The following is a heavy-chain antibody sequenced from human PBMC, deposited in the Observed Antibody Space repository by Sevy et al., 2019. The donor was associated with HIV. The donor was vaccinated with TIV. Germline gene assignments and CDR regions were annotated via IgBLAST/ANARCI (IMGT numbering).Heavy chain of an antibody. V-gene: IGHV3-30*04. J-gene: IGHJ2*01. CDR2: ISYDGSNK. CDR3: ARVGDIVVVPAESYWYFDL. Sequence: GGSLRLSCAASGFTFSSYAMHWVRQAPGKGLEWVVVISYDGSNKYYADSVKGRFTISRDNSKNTLYLQMNSLRAEDTAVYYCARVGDIVVVPAESYWYFDLWGRGTLVTVSS. D-gene: IGHD2-2*01. CDR1: GFTFSSYA.